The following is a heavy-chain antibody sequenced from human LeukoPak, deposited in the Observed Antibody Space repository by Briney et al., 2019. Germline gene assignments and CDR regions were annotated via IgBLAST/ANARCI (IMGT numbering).Heavy chain of an antibody. CDR2: IYYSGGT. D-gene: IGHD2-2*01. CDR3: ARDTADEYCSSASCYGMDV. CDR1: GGSVSSGTYY. Sequence: PSETLSLTCTVSGGSVSSGTYYWRWLRQPPGKGLEWIGYIYYSGGTKYNPSLKSRVTISVDTSKNQFSLKLSSVTAADTAVYYCARDTADEYCSSASCYGMDVWGKGTTVTVSS. J-gene: IGHJ6*04. V-gene: IGHV4-61*01.